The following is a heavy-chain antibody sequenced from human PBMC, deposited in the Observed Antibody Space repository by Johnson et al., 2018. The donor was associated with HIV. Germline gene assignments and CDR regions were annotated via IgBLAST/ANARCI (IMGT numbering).Heavy chain of an antibody. V-gene: IGHV3-9*01. CDR3: AKEESCVNAFDI. CDR2: ISWNSGSI. J-gene: IGHJ3*02. Sequence: VQLVESGGGLVQPGRSLRLSCAASGFTFDDYAMHWVRQAPGKGLEWVSGISWNSGSIGYADSVKGRFTISRDNAKNSLYLQMNSLRAEDTALYYCAKEESCVNAFDIWGQGTMVTVSS. CDR1: GFTFDDYA.